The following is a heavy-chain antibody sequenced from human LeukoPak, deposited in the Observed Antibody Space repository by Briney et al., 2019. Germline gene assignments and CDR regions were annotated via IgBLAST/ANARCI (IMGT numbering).Heavy chain of an antibody. Sequence: PSETLSLTCAVYGGSFSGYYWSWIRQPPGKGLEWIGEINHSGSTNYNPFLKSRVTISVDTSKNQFSLKLSSVTAADTAVYYCARTDDSSGYYWAFGAFDIWGQGTMVTVSS. CDR2: INHSGST. V-gene: IGHV4-34*01. D-gene: IGHD3-22*01. J-gene: IGHJ3*02. CDR1: GGSFSGYY. CDR3: ARTDDSSGYYWAFGAFDI.